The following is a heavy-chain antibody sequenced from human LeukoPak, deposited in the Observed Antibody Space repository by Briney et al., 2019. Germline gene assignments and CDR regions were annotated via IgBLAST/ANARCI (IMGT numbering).Heavy chain of an antibody. V-gene: IGHV1-2*02. CDR2: INPNSGGT. J-gene: IGHJ4*02. D-gene: IGHD2-2*01. Sequence: GASVKVSCKASGYTFTGYYMHWVRQAPGQGLEWMGWINPNSGGTNYAQKFQGRVTMTRDTSISTAYMELSRLRSDDTAVYYCARAGYCSSTSCYDFDYWGQGTLVIVSS. CDR1: GYTFTGYY. CDR3: ARAGYCSSTSCYDFDY.